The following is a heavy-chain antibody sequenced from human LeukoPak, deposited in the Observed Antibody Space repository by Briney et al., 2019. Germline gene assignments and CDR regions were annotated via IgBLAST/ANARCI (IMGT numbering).Heavy chain of an antibody. Sequence: GASVKVSCKASGYTFTGYYMHWVRQAPGQGLEWMGWISAYNGNTNYAQKLQGRVTMTTDTSTSTAYMELRSLRSDDTAVYYCARKIWGGTYYYDSSGSPLDYWGQGTLVTVSS. J-gene: IGHJ4*02. CDR3: ARKIWGGTYYYDSSGSPLDY. D-gene: IGHD3-22*01. V-gene: IGHV1-18*04. CDR2: ISAYNGNT. CDR1: GYTFTGYY.